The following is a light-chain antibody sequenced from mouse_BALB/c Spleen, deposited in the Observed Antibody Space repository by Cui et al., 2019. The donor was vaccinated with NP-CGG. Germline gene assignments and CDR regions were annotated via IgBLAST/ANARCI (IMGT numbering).Light chain of an antibody. Sequence: AVVPQDSALSTSPGETVTLTCRSSTGAGTTSNYANWVQEKPDHVFTGLIGGTNNRVPGVPARFSGSLIGDKAALTITGAQTEDEAIYFCALWYSNHWVFGGGTKLTVL. V-gene: IGLV1*01. CDR1: TGAGTTSNY. J-gene: IGLJ1*01. CDR2: GTN. CDR3: ALWYSNHWV.